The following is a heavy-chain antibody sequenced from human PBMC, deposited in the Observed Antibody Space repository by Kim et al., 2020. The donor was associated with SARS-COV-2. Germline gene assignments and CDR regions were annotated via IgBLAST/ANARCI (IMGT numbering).Heavy chain of an antibody. CDR3: AKDKERITIFGVLSSGMDV. CDR2: ISWDGGST. J-gene: IGHJ6*02. CDR1: GFTFDDYT. Sequence: GGSLRLSCAASGFTFDDYTMHWVRQAPGKGLEWVSLISWDGGSTYYADSVKGRFTISRDNSKNSLYLQMNSLRTEDTALYYCAKDKERITIFGVLSSGMDVLGQGTTVTVS. D-gene: IGHD3-3*01. V-gene: IGHV3-43*01.